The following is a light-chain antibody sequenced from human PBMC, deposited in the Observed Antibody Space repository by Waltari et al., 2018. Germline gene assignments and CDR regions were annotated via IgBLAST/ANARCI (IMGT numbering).Light chain of an antibody. CDR2: AAS. CDR3: QQSYSTPFT. V-gene: IGKV1-39*01. Sequence: DIQMTQSPSSLSASVGARVTITCRASQSISSYLNWYQQKPGKAPKLLIYAASSLQSGVPSRFSGSVSGTDFTLTISSLQPEDFATYYCQQSYSTPFTFGPGTKVDIK. CDR1: QSISSY. J-gene: IGKJ3*01.